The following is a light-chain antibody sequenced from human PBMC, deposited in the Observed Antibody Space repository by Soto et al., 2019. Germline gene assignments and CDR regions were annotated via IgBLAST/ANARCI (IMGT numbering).Light chain of an antibody. Sequence: EIVMTQSPATLSVSPGERATLSCRASQSVSSTYLAWYQQKPGQAPRVLIYSASSRATGIPDRFSGSGSGTDFTLAISRLEPEDFAVYYCQQYGSSPVITFGQGTRLEIK. J-gene: IGKJ5*01. CDR1: QSVSSTY. V-gene: IGKV3-20*01. CDR3: QQYGSSPVIT. CDR2: SAS.